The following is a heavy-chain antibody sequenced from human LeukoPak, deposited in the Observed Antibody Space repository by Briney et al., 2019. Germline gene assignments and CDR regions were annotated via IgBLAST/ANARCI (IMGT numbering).Heavy chain of an antibody. CDR3: VRDGTWYDY. V-gene: IGHV3-21*01. D-gene: IGHD1-26*01. J-gene: IGHJ4*02. CDR1: GFTFSSYS. Sequence: KSGGSLRLSCATSGFTFSSYSMNWVRQAPGKGLEWVSSISSSSSYIYYADSVKGRFTISRDNAKNSLYLQMCSLRDEDTAVYYCVRDGTWYDYWGQGTLVTVSS. CDR2: ISSSSSYI.